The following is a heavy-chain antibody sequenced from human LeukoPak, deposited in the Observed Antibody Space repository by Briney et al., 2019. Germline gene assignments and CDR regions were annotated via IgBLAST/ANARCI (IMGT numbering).Heavy chain of an antibody. J-gene: IGHJ4*02. D-gene: IGHD4-17*01. V-gene: IGHV3-7*01. Sequence: GGSLRLSCAASGFTFSTYWMSWVRQAPGKGLEWVANIKPDGGEKYYVDSVKGRFTISRDNAKNSLNLQMNSLRVEDTAVYYCTRERLYGASALDYWGQGIVVTVSS. CDR2: IKPDGGEK. CDR3: TRERLYGASALDY. CDR1: GFTFSTYW.